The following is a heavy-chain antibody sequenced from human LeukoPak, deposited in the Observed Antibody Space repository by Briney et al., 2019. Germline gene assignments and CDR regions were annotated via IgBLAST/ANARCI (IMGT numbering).Heavy chain of an antibody. CDR3: ARSITLLRGVINY. J-gene: IGHJ4*02. Sequence: GGSLRLSCAASGFAFSTFAMHWVRQTPGKGLDWVAVISYDGSHKYYADSVKGRPTISRDNSKNTLFLQMNSLRAEDTAVYYCARSITLLRGVINYWGQGTLVTVSS. CDR1: GFAFSTFA. D-gene: IGHD3-10*01. V-gene: IGHV3-30*04. CDR2: ISYDGSHK.